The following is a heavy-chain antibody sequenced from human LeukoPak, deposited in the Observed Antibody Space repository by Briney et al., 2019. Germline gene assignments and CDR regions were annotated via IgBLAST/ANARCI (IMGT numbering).Heavy chain of an antibody. CDR1: GGSFSGYY. CDR3: ARKRYSISQNWFDP. Sequence: SETLSLTCAVYGGSFSGYYWSWIRQPPGKGLEWIGEINHSGSTNYNPSLKSRVTISVDTSKNQFSLKLSSVTAADTAVYYCARKRYSISQNWFDPWGQGTLGTVSS. V-gene: IGHV4-34*01. D-gene: IGHD6-13*01. J-gene: IGHJ5*02. CDR2: INHSGST.